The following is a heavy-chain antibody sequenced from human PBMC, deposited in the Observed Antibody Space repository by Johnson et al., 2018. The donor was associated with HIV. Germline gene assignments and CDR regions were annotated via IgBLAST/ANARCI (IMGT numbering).Heavy chain of an antibody. J-gene: IGHJ3*02. Sequence: VQLVESGGGLIQPGGSLRLSCAASGFTVSSNYMSWVRQAPGKGLEWVSVIYSGGSTYYADSVQGRFTVSRDNSQNLLYLQLSSLRAEDTAVYYCARDAPNFFTSGVRDDAFDIWGPGTMVTVSS. D-gene: IGHD5-12*01. V-gene: IGHV3-53*01. CDR1: GFTVSSNY. CDR2: IYSGGST. CDR3: ARDAPNFFTSGVRDDAFDI.